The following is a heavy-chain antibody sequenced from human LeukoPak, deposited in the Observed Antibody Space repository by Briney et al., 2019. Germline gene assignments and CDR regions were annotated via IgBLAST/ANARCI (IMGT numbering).Heavy chain of an antibody. V-gene: IGHV3-33*01. CDR2: IWYDGSNK. J-gene: IGHJ5*02. CDR3: ARDTKTIAVPLSP. D-gene: IGHD6-19*01. Sequence: TGRSLRLSCAASGFTFSSFGMHWVRQAPGKGLEWVAVIWYDGSNKYYADSVKGRFTISRDNSKNTLFLQMNSLRAEDTAVYYCARDTKTIAVPLSPWGQGTLVTVSS. CDR1: GFTFSSFG.